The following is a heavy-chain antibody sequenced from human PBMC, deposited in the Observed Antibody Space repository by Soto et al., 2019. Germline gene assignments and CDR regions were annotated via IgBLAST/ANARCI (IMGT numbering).Heavy chain of an antibody. J-gene: IGHJ5*01. CDR3: STRAYDTNGYYRFDP. CDR1: GGSFSGNS. Sequence: SETLSLTCAVYGGSFSGNSWTWIRQYPGKGLEWIGDINHRGRVYYSPPLKSLVTISLDTSKNQFSLTLCAVTAADTAMYYCSTRAYDTNGYYRFDPWGQGTLVTVSS. CDR2: INHRGRV. V-gene: IGHV4-34*01. D-gene: IGHD3-22*01.